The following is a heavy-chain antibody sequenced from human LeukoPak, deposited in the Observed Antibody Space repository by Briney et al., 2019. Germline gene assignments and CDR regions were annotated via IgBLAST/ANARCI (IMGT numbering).Heavy chain of an antibody. Sequence: PGGSLRLSCAASGFTFSSYAMHWVRQAPGKGLEWVSNIGGSVGSMFYAASVKGRFAISRDNSKNTLFLQMNNLRVDDTAVYYCAKRGNSWDLFDYWGQGTLVTVSS. V-gene: IGHV3-23*01. J-gene: IGHJ4*02. CDR2: IGGSVGSM. D-gene: IGHD6-13*01. CDR3: AKRGNSWDLFDY. CDR1: GFTFSSYA.